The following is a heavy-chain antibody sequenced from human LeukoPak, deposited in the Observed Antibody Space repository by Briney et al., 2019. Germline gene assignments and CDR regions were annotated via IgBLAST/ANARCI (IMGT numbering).Heavy chain of an antibody. D-gene: IGHD5-12*01. V-gene: IGHV3-7*05. J-gene: IGHJ4*02. CDR2: IKEDGSDK. CDR1: GFTFSTYW. CDR3: ARERRFSGYEIN. Sequence: SGGSLRLSCAASGFTFSTYWMSWVRQAPGKGLEWVANIKEDGSDKYYVDSVKGRFTISRDNAKNSLYLQMNSLRAEDTAVYYCARERRFSGYEINWGQGTLVTVSS.